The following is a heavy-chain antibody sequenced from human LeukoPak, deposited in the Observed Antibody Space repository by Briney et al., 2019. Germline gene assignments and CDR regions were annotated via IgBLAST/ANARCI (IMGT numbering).Heavy chain of an antibody. V-gene: IGHV4-61*02. Sequence: PSETLSLTCTVSGGSISSGSYYWSWIRQPAGKGLEWIGRIYTSGSTNYNPSLKSRVTISVDTSKNQFSLKLSSVTAADTAVYYCARDESAVNWFDPWGQGTLVTASS. CDR2: IYTSGST. CDR3: ARDESAVNWFDP. CDR1: GGSISSGSYY. J-gene: IGHJ5*02.